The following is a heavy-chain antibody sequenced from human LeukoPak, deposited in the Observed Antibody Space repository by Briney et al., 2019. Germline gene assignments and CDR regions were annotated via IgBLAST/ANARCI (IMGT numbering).Heavy chain of an antibody. CDR3: ARVYDSSPFDY. Sequence: GGSLRLSCAASGFTFSTYGMHWVRQAPGKGLEWEAVIWYDGGNKYYADSVKGRFTISRDNAKNSLYLQMNSLRAEDTAVYYCARVYDSSPFDYWGQGTLVTVSS. CDR2: IWYDGGNK. CDR1: GFTFSTYG. J-gene: IGHJ4*02. D-gene: IGHD3-22*01. V-gene: IGHV3-33*01.